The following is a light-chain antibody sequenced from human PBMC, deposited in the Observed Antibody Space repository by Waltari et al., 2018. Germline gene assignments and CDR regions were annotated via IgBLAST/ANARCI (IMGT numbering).Light chain of an antibody. CDR1: SLRTSS. CDR2: GKN. Sequence: SSELTPDPAVSVALGQTVRITCHGASLRTSSASWYQQKSGKAPILVLFGKNQRPSGIPDRFSGYNSETTTSLTITGAQAEDEADYYCSSRDSSASHVLFAGGTKLTVL. V-gene: IGLV3-19*01. CDR3: SSRDSSASHVL. J-gene: IGLJ2*01.